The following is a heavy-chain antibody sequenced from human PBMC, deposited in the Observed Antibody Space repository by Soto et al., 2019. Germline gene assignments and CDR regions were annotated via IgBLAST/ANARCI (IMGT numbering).Heavy chain of an antibody. J-gene: IGHJ5*02. Sequence: EVQLVESGVGLVKPGGSLRLSCAASGFTFSSYSMNWVRQAPGKGLEWVSSISRSSSYIYYADSGKGRFTISRDNAKYSLYLQLNSLRAEDTAVYYCAREALRYFDWESRFYPWGQGTLVTVSS. CDR2: ISRSSSYI. V-gene: IGHV3-21*01. CDR3: AREALRYFDWESRFYP. CDR1: GFTFSSYS. D-gene: IGHD3-9*01.